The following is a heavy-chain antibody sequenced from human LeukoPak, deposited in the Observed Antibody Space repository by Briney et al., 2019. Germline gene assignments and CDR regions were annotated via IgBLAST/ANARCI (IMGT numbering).Heavy chain of an antibody. J-gene: IGHJ4*02. D-gene: IGHD3-10*01. CDR2: INYSGST. CDR1: GGSFSSYY. Sequence: PSETLSLTCVVYGGSFSSYYWSWIRQPPGKRLERIGEINYSGSTDYNPSLKSRVTISVDTSKNQFSLKLSSVTAADTAVYYCARGFAHYYGSGSYLDYWGQGTLVTVSS. CDR3: ARGFAHYYGSGSYLDY. V-gene: IGHV4-34*01.